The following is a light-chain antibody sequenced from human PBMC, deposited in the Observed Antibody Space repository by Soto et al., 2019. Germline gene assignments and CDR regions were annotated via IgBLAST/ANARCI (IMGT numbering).Light chain of an antibody. CDR3: QQYPSPPWT. CDR2: GAS. Sequence: EIVLTQSPGTLSLSPGERATLSCRASQRVPGNYLAWLQQKPGQSPRLLIYGASSRATGIPARFSGSGSGKDFTFTISRLEPEDFAVYYGQQYPSPPWTLGQGPRVNIK. V-gene: IGKV3-20*01. J-gene: IGKJ1*01. CDR1: QRVPGNY.